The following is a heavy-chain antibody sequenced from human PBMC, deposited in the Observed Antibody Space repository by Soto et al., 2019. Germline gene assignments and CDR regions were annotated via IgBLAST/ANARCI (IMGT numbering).Heavy chain of an antibody. CDR2: FFIGGNT. Sequence: PSETLSLTCTVSGGSITGGSISSTTYYWGWMRQPPGKGLEWIASFFIGGNTYYNPSLKSRVTTSVDTSKNRFSLKLSSVTAADTAVYYCARHSGDYPGYYYYYYGMDVWGQGTTVTVSS. CDR1: GGSITGGSISSTTYY. CDR3: ARHSGDYPGYYYYYYGMDV. V-gene: IGHV4-39*01. J-gene: IGHJ6*02. D-gene: IGHD4-17*01.